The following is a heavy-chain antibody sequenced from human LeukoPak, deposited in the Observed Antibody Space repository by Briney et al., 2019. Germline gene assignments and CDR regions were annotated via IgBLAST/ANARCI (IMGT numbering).Heavy chain of an antibody. J-gene: IGHJ3*02. Sequence: SQTLSLTCAISGDSVSSNSAAWNWIRQSPSRGLEWLGRTYYRSKWYNDYAVSVKSRITINPDTSKNQFSLKLSSVTAADTAVYYCARLCPYDSSDPGPDAFDIWGQGTMVTVSS. CDR1: GDSVSSNSAA. D-gene: IGHD3-22*01. CDR3: ARLCPYDSSDPGPDAFDI. CDR2: TYYRSKWYN. V-gene: IGHV6-1*01.